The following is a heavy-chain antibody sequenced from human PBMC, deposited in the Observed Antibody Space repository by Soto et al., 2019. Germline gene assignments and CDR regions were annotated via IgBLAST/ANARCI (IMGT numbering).Heavy chain of an antibody. Sequence: SETLSLTCAVSGGSISSGGYSWSWIRQPPGKGLEWIGYIYHSGSTYYNPSLKSRVTISVDRSKNQFSLKLSSVTAADTAVYYCARVDPHSDYGDRFDPWGQGTLVTVSS. V-gene: IGHV4-30-2*01. D-gene: IGHD4-17*01. CDR1: GGSISSGGYS. CDR2: IYHSGST. CDR3: ARVDPHSDYGDRFDP. J-gene: IGHJ5*02.